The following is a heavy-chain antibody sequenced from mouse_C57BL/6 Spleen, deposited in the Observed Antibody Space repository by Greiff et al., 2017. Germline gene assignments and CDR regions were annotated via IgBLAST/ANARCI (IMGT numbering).Heavy chain of an antibody. D-gene: IGHD1-1*01. CDR3: ARRYYGGSFNWYFDV. J-gene: IGHJ1*03. CDR1: GYTFTSYW. Sequence: VQLQQPGAELVMPGASVKLSCKASGYTFTSYWMHWVKQRPGQGLEWIGEIDPSDSYTNYNQKFKGKSTLTVDKSSSTAYMQLSSLTSEDSAVYYCARRYYGGSFNWYFDVWGTGTTVTVSS. CDR2: IDPSDSYT. V-gene: IGHV1-69*01.